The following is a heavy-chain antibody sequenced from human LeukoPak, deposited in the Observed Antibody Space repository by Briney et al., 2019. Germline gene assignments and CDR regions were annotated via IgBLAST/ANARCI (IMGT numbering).Heavy chain of an antibody. D-gene: IGHD6-6*01. CDR3: AREYSSSSGRAFDI. Sequence: PGGSLRLSCAASGFTFTTYTMNWVRQAPGKGLEWVSYISSSSTAIYYADSVKGRFTISRDNAKNSLSLQMNGLRAEDTAVYYCAREYSSSSGRAFDIWGQGTMVTVSS. CDR1: GFTFTTYT. V-gene: IGHV3-48*01. CDR2: ISSSSTAI. J-gene: IGHJ3*02.